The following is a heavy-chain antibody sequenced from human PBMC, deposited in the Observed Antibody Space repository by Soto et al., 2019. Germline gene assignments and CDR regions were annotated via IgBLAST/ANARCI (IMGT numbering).Heavy chain of an antibody. D-gene: IGHD6-13*01. V-gene: IGHV6-1*01. J-gene: IGHJ4*02. CDR3: ARDPSSSCYKFYFDY. Sequence: SQTLSLTCAISGDSVSSNSAAWNWIRQSPSRGLEWLGRTYYRSRWYYDYAVSVKSRITVTPDTSKNQFSLQLNSVTPEDTAVYYCARDPSSSCYKFYFDYWGQGPLVTVSS. CDR1: GDSVSSNSAA. CDR2: TYYRSRWYY.